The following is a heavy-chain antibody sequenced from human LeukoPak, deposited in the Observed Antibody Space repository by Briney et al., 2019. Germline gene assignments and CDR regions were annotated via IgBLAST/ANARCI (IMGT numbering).Heavy chain of an antibody. CDR2: RYYSGST. Sequence: SSETLSLTCTVSGDSISSYYWSWIRQSPGKGLEWIGYRYYSGSTNYNPSLKSRVTISVDTSKNQVSLKLSSVTAADTAVYYCARDRGSGDDNWFDPWGRGTLVTVSS. CDR3: ARDRGSGDDNWFDP. V-gene: IGHV4-59*13. CDR1: GDSISSYY. J-gene: IGHJ5*02. D-gene: IGHD3-10*01.